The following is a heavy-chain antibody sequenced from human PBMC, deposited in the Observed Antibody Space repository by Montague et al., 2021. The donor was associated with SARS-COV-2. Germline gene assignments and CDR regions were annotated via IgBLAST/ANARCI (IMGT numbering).Heavy chain of an antibody. V-gene: IGHV4-59*08. D-gene: IGHD3-10*01. CDR2: IYYSGST. CDR1: GGSISSYY. Sequence: SETLSLTCTVSGGSISSYYWSWIRQPPGKGLEWIGYIYYSGSTNYNPSLKSRVTISVDTSKNQFSLKLSSVTAADTAVYDCARAGSGSYSFYYYYGMDVWGQGTPVTVSS. J-gene: IGHJ6*02. CDR3: ARAGSGSYSFYYYYGMDV.